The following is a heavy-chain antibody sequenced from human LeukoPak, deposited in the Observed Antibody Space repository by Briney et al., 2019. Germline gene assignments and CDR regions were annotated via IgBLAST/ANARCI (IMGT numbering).Heavy chain of an antibody. CDR2: IYTTGTT. Sequence: SETLSLTCTVSGGSINIYYWGWVRQAAGKGLEWIGRIYTTGTTYYSPSLKSRLTMSVDTSKNQFSLNLRSVTAADTALYYCGRQGYTAAYYFLDYWSQGTLVTVSS. CDR3: GRQGYTAAYYFLDY. V-gene: IGHV4-4*07. J-gene: IGHJ4*02. CDR1: GGSINIYY. D-gene: IGHD1-26*01.